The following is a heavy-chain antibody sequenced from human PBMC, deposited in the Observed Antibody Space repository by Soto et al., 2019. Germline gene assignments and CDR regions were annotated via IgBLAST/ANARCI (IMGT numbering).Heavy chain of an antibody. V-gene: IGHV3-30*18. CDR2: ISYDGSNK. CDR3: VKDTYYYDSSGYYIFDY. CDR1: GLTFSRYG. Sequence: QEQLVESGGGVVQPGRSLRLSCAASGLTFSRYGMHWVRQAPGKGLEWAAHISYDGSNKHYAESVKGRFTISRDSSKNTLYLQMNSLRAEDTAVYNCVKDTYYYDSSGYYIFDYWGQGTLVAVSS. D-gene: IGHD3-22*01. J-gene: IGHJ4*02.